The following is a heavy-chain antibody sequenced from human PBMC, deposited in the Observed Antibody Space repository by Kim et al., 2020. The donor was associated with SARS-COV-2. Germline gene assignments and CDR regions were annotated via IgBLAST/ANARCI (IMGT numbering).Heavy chain of an antibody. Sequence: SETLSLTCAVYGGSFSGYYWSWIRQPPGKGLEWIGEINHSGSTNYNPSLKSRVTISVDTSNNQFSLKLSSVTAADTAVYYCARFRGYYYKIGFDYWGQGTLVTVSS. J-gene: IGHJ4*02. D-gene: IGHD3-22*01. V-gene: IGHV4-34*01. CDR3: ARFRGYYYKIGFDY. CDR2: INHSGST. CDR1: GGSFSGYY.